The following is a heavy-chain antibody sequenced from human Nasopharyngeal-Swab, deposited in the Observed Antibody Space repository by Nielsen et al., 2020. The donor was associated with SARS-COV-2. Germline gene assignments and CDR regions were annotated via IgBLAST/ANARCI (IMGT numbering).Heavy chain of an antibody. V-gene: IGHV3-23*01. CDR3: AKDPAAGNLDY. CDR2: ISGSGGST. CDR1: GFTFSSYA. J-gene: IGHJ4*02. D-gene: IGHD6-13*01. Sequence: GESLKISCAASGFTFSSYAMSWVRQAPRKGLEWVSAISGSGGSTYYADSVKGRFTISRDNSKNTLYLQMNSLRAEDTAVYYCAKDPAAGNLDYWGQGTLVTVSS.